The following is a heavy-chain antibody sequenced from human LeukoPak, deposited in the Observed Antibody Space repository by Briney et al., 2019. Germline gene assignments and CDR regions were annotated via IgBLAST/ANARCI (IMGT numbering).Heavy chain of an antibody. CDR2: ISPTGSTT. Sequence: GGSLRLSCAASGFTFSSYWMSWVRQAPGKGLVWVSRISPTGSTTSYADSVKGRFTVSRDNAKNTLYLQVNNLRAEDTAVYYCARGPNSNWSGLNFWGQGTLLTVSS. CDR1: GFTFSSYW. V-gene: IGHV3-74*01. D-gene: IGHD6-6*01. CDR3: ARGPNSNWSGLNF. J-gene: IGHJ4*02.